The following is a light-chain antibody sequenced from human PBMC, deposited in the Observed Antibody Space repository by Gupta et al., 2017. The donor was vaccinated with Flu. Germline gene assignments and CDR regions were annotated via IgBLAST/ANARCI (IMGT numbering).Light chain of an antibody. CDR2: GAS. CDR3: QQYNNWHPELT. V-gene: IGKV3-15*01. Sequence: EIVMTQSPATLSVSPGERATLSCRASQSVSSNLAWYQQKPGQAPRLLIYGASTRATGIPARFSGSGSGTEFXLTISSXQSEDFAVYYCQQYNNWHPELTFGXGTKVEIK. CDR1: QSVSSN. J-gene: IGKJ4*01.